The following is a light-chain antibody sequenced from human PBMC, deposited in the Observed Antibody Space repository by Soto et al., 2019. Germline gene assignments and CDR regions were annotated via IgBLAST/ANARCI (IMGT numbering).Light chain of an antibody. CDR3: QQSYSTLT. CDR1: QSISSY. J-gene: IGKJ3*01. V-gene: IGKV1-39*01. Sequence: DIQMTQSPSSRSASVGDRVTITCQASQSISSYLNWYQQKPGKAPKLLIYAASSLQSGVPSRFSGSGSGTDFTLTISSLQPEDFATYYCQQSYSTLTFGPGTKVDIK. CDR2: AAS.